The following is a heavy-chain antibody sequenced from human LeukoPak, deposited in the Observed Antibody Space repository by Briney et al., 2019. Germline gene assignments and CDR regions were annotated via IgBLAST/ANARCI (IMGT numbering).Heavy chain of an antibody. CDR1: GYTFTSYG. CDR3: AGGEWLLLVGYYYYYMDV. J-gene: IGHJ6*03. Sequence: SVKVSCKASGYTFTSYGISWVRQAPGQGLEWMGGVIPIFGTANYAQKFQGRVTITADESTSTAYMELSSLRSEDTAVYYCAGGEWLLLVGYYYYYMDVWGKGTTVTISS. CDR2: VIPIFGTA. D-gene: IGHD3-22*01. V-gene: IGHV1-69*13.